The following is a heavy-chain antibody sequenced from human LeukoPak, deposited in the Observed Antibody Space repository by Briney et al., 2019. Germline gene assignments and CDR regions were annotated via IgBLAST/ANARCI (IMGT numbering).Heavy chain of an antibody. CDR1: GYIFTSYG. V-gene: IGHV1-18*01. CDR3: ARSIMVRGVIITSHSWFDP. Sequence: ASVKVSCKASGYIFTSYGISWVRQAPGQGLEWMGWISAYNGNTNYAQKLQGRVTMTTDRSTSTAYMELRSLRSDDTAVYYCARSIMVRGVIITSHSWFDPWGQGTLVTVSS. J-gene: IGHJ5*02. CDR2: ISAYNGNT. D-gene: IGHD3-10*01.